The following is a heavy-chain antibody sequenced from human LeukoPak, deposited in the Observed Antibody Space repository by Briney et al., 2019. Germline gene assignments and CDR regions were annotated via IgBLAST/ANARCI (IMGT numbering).Heavy chain of an antibody. Sequence: HRASVKVSCKTSGYTFTSYDIDWVRQATGQGLEWMGWMNPNSGNTGYAQKFQGRVTMTRNTSISTAYMELSNLRSEDTAVYYCARSLGTFGYWGQGTLVTVSS. CDR2: MNPNSGNT. D-gene: IGHD7-27*01. J-gene: IGHJ4*02. V-gene: IGHV1-8*01. CDR1: GYTFTSYD. CDR3: ARSLGTFGY.